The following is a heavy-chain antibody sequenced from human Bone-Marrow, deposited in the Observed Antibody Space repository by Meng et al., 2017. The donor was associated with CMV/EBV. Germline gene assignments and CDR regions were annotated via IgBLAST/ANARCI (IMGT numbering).Heavy chain of an antibody. V-gene: IGHV1-18*01. D-gene: IGHD3-3*01. CDR3: ARVGDDFWSGFMNWFDP. Sequence: ASVKVSCKASGYTFTSYCISWVRQAPGQGLEWMGWISAYNGNTNYAQKLQGRVTMTTDTSTSTAYMELRSLRSDDTAVYYCARVGDDFWSGFMNWFDPWGQGTLVTVSS. CDR1: GYTFTSYC. CDR2: ISAYNGNT. J-gene: IGHJ5*02.